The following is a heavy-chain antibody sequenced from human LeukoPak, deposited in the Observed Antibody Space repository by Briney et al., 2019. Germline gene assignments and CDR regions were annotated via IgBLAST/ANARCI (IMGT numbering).Heavy chain of an antibody. CDR1: GFTFSSYA. CDR3: AKDHSGSYYEYYFDY. Sequence: GGSLRLSCAASGFTFSSYAMSWVRQAPGKGLEWVSAISGSGGSTYYADSVKGRFTISRDNSKNTLYLQMNSLRAEDTAVYYCAKDHSGSYYEYYFDYWGQGTLVTVSS. CDR2: ISGSGGST. J-gene: IGHJ4*02. D-gene: IGHD1-26*01. V-gene: IGHV3-23*01.